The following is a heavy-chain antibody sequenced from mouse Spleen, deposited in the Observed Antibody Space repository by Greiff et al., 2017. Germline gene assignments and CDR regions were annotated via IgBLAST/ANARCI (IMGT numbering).Heavy chain of an antibody. J-gene: IGHJ4*01. CDR1: GYSFTGYY. D-gene: IGHD2-5*01. Sequence: EVQLQQSGPELVKPGASVKISCKASGYSFTGYYMNWVKQSPEKSLEWIGEINPSTGGTTYNQKFKAKATLTVDKSSSTAYMQLKSLTSEDSAVYYCARSGETSAYYSNYYAMDYWGQGTSVTVSS. V-gene: IGHV1-42*01. CDR3: ARSGETSAYYSNYYAMDY. CDR2: INPSTGGT.